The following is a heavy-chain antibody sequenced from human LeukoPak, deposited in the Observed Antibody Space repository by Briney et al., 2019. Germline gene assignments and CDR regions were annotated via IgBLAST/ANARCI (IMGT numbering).Heavy chain of an antibody. V-gene: IGHV1-2*02. CDR1: GYTFTGYY. J-gene: IGHJ3*02. D-gene: IGHD3-10*01. CDR2: INPNSGGT. Sequence: ASVKVSCKASGYTFTGYYLHWVRQAPGQGLEWMGWINPNSGGTMYAQKFQGRVTMTKDTSSSTAYLELSRLRSDDTAVYFCARDRARVTMVRGVMNASDIWGQGTMVTVSS. CDR3: ARDRARVTMVRGVMNASDI.